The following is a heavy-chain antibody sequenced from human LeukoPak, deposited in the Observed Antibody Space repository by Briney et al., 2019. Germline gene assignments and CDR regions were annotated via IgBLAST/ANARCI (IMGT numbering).Heavy chain of an antibody. Sequence: GGSLRLSXAASGFTVSSNYMSWVRQAPGKGLEWVSVIYSGGSTYYSDSVKGRFTISGDNSKNTLYLQMNSLRAEDTAVYYCARVARGYSYGTNWFDPWGQGTLVTVSS. CDR3: ARVARGYSYGTNWFDP. D-gene: IGHD5-18*01. J-gene: IGHJ5*02. V-gene: IGHV3-66*02. CDR1: GFTVSSNY. CDR2: IYSGGST.